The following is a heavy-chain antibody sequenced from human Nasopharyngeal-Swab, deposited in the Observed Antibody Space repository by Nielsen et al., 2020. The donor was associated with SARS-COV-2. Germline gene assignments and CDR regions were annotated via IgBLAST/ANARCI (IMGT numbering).Heavy chain of an antibody. D-gene: IGHD4-17*01. V-gene: IGHV1-69*13. CDR3: ASYYGDSDFDY. J-gene: IGHJ4*02. Sequence: SVKVSCKASGGTFSSYAISWVRQAPGQGLEWMGGIIPIFGTANYAQKFQGRVTITADESTSTVYMELSSLRSEDTAVYYCASYYGDSDFDYWGQGTLITVSS. CDR2: IIPIFGTA. CDR1: GGTFSSYA.